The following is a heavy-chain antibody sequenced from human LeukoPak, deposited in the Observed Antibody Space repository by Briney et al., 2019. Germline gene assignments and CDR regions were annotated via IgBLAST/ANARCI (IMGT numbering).Heavy chain of an antibody. CDR2: IYHSGST. V-gene: IGHV4-38-2*02. CDR3: ASTMVRGVIAY. D-gene: IGHD3-10*01. CDR1: GYSISSGYY. J-gene: IGHJ4*02. Sequence: SETLSLTCTVSGYSISSGYYWGWIRQPPGKGLEWIGSIYHSGSTYYNPSLKGRLTISVDTSKNQFSLKLSSVTAADTAVYYCASTMVRGVIAYWGQGTLVTVSS.